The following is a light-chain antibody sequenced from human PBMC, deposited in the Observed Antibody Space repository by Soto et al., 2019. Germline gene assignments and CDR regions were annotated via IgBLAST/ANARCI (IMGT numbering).Light chain of an antibody. CDR3: AAWDDSLNGYV. CDR1: SSKIGSNT. CDR2: SNN. V-gene: IGLV1-44*01. J-gene: IGLJ1*01. Sequence: QCVLTQPPSASGTPGERVTISCSGSSSKIGSNTVNWYQQLPGTAPKLLIYSNNQRPSGVPDRFSGSKSGTSASLAISGLQSEDEADYYCAAWDDSLNGYVVGPGTKVTVL.